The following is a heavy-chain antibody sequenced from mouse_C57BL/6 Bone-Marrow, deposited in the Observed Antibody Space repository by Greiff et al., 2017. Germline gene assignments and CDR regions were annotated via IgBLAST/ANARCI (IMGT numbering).Heavy chain of an antibody. Sequence: QVTLKESGPGILQPSQTLSLTCSFSGFSLSTFGMGVGWIRQPSGKGLEWLAHIWGDDDKYYNPALKSRLTISKDTSKNKVFLKIANVDTADTATYYCARSTMITTGNYAMDYWGQGTSVTVSS. J-gene: IGHJ4*01. CDR2: IWGDDDK. V-gene: IGHV8-8*01. D-gene: IGHD2-4*01. CDR1: GFSLSTFGMG. CDR3: ARSTMITTGNYAMDY.